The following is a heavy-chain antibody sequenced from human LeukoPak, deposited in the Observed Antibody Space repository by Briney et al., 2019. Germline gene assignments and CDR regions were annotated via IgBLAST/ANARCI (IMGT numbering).Heavy chain of an antibody. CDR3: AKDFLGTVPDVFDI. CDR2: ISGSGDTT. D-gene: IGHD7-27*01. CDR1: GFTFSTFA. J-gene: IGHJ3*02. Sequence: PGGSLRLSCTASGFTFSTFAMGWVRQAPGKGLQWVSDISGSGDTTYYADSVKGRFAISRDNSENTLYLQMNRLRDEDTAVYHCAKDFLGTVPDVFDIWGQGTMVTVSS. V-gene: IGHV3-23*01.